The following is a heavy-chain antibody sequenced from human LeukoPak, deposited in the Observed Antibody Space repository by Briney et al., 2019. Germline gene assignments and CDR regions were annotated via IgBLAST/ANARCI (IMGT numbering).Heavy chain of an antibody. Sequence: PSETLSLTCTVSGGSISSQYWSWIRQPPGKGLEWIGYIYYSGSTNYNPSLKSRVTISVDTSKNQFSLKLSSVTAADTAVYYCARATYCSSTSCYTGYYYYYMDVWGKGTTVTVPS. V-gene: IGHV4-59*11. CDR1: GGSISSQY. J-gene: IGHJ6*03. D-gene: IGHD2-2*02. CDR3: ARATYCSSTSCYTGYYYYYMDV. CDR2: IYYSGST.